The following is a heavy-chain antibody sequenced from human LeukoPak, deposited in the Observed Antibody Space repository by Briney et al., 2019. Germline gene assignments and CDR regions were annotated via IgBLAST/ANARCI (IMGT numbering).Heavy chain of an antibody. J-gene: IGHJ4*02. CDR2: IYYSGST. Sequence: PSETLSLTCTVSGGSISSYYWSWIRQPPGKGLEWIGYIYYSGSTNYNPSLKSRVTISVDTSKNQFSLKLSSVTAADTAVYYCARHTYYGSGSYYLFDYWGQGTLVTVS. CDR1: GGSISSYY. D-gene: IGHD3-10*01. V-gene: IGHV4-59*08. CDR3: ARHTYYGSGSYYLFDY.